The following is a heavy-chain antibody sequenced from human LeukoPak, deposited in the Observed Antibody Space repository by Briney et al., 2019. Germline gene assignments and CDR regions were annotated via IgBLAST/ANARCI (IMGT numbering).Heavy chain of an antibody. J-gene: IGHJ3*02. D-gene: IGHD3-3*01. V-gene: IGHV4-59*01. CDR2: IYYSGST. CDR3: ARDDTIFGVVNPRNNASDI. Sequence: SETLSLTCTVSGGSISSYYWSWIRQPPGKGLEWIGYIYYSGSTNYNPSLKSRVTISVDTSKNQFSLKLSSVTAADTAVYYCARDDTIFGVVNPRNNASDIWGQGTMVTVSS. CDR1: GGSISSYY.